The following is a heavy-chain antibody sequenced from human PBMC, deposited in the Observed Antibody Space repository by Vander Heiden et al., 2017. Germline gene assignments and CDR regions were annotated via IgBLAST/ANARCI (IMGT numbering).Heavy chain of an antibody. CDR2: GSNK. CDR3: ARVVVSSSSSWGMDV. D-gene: IGHD6-6*01. J-gene: IGHJ6*02. V-gene: IGHV3-30*03. Sequence: GSNKYYADSVKGRFTISRDNSKNTLYLQMNSLRAEDTAVYYRARVVVSSSSSWGMDVWGQGTTVTVSS.